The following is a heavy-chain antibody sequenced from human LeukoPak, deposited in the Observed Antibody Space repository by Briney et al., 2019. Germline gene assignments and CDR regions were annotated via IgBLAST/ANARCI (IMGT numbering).Heavy chain of an antibody. CDR3: AKADIVVVTARSYYFDS. D-gene: IGHD2-21*02. CDR2: ISGSGGST. J-gene: IGHJ4*02. Sequence: GGSLRLSCAASGFTFDDYGMHWVRQAPGKGLEWVSAISGSGGSTYYADSVKGRFTISRDNSKNTLFLLMNSLRAEDTAVYYCAKADIVVVTARSYYFDSWGQGTLVTVSS. CDR1: GFTFDDYG. V-gene: IGHV3-23*01.